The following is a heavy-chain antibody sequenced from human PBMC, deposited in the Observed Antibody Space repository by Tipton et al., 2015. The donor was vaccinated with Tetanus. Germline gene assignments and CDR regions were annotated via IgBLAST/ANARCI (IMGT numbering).Heavy chain of an antibody. D-gene: IGHD3-3*01. CDR1: KFSFSRHS. CDR3: ARDFRPIFGVAQPFDP. CDR2: ISGTGTTV. J-gene: IGHJ5*02. Sequence: SLRLSCAASKFSFSRHSMNWVRQAPGKGLEWVSHISGTGTTVDYADSVKGRFTISRDNAKNSLYLQMNSLRDEDTAIYYCARDFRPIFGVAQPFDPWGQGTLVTVSS. V-gene: IGHV3-48*02.